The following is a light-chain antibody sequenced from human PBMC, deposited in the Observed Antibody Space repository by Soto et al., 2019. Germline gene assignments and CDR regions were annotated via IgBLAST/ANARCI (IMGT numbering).Light chain of an antibody. J-gene: IGKJ4*01. Sequence: EIVLTQSPGTLSLSPGERATLSCRASQSVSSSYLAWYQQKPGQAPRLLIYGASSRATGIPDRFSGSGSGTDFTLTISRLEPDDFAVYYCHQYGSSPLTFGGGTKVELK. CDR3: HQYGSSPLT. CDR1: QSVSSSY. V-gene: IGKV3-20*01. CDR2: GAS.